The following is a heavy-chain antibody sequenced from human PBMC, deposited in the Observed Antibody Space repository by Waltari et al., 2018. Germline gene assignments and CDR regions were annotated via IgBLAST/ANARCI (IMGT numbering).Heavy chain of an antibody. CDR1: GFTFSSYA. D-gene: IGHD4-17*01. CDR2: ISGSGGST. V-gene: IGHV3-23*01. J-gene: IGHJ4*02. Sequence: EVQLLESGGGLVQPGGSLRLSCAASGFTFSSYAMSWVRQAPGKGLEWVSVISGSGGSTYYADSVKGRFTISRDNSKNTLYLQMNSLRAEDTAVYYCARGYYGDYVGYWGQGTLVTVSS. CDR3: ARGYYGDYVGY.